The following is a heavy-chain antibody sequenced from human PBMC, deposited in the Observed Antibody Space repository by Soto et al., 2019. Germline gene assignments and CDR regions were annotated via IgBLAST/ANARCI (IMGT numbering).Heavy chain of an antibody. J-gene: IGHJ6*03. CDR2: ISGSGGRT. Sequence: GGSLRLSCAASGFMFSNYGMSWVRQAPGKGLEWVSAISGSGGRTHYADSVKGRLTISRDNSKNTLFLQMNSLRAEDTAVYYCAKEYGSGSYGYYYYMDVWGKRTTVTVSS. CDR1: GFMFSNYG. V-gene: IGHV3-23*01. CDR3: AKEYGSGSYGYYYYMDV. D-gene: IGHD3-10*01.